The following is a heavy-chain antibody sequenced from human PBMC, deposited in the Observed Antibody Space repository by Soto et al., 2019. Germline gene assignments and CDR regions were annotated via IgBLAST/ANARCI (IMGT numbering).Heavy chain of an antibody. CDR2: ISGSGGST. V-gene: IGHV3-23*01. CDR3: ARGYYDSSGHWVDY. CDR1: GFTFSSYA. Sequence: EVQLLESGGGLVQPGRSRRLSCAASGFTFSSYAMSWVRQAPGKGLEWVSRISGSGGSTYYADSVKGRFTISRDNSKNTLYLQMNSLRAEDTAVYYCARGYYDSSGHWVDYWGQGTLVTVSS. J-gene: IGHJ4*02. D-gene: IGHD3-22*01.